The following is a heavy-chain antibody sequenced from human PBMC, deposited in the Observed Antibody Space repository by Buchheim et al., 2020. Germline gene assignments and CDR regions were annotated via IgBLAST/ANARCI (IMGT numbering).Heavy chain of an antibody. CDR1: GGSFSGYY. D-gene: IGHD1-26*01. CDR2: INHSGST. CDR3: ARVRSGGHGYFDY. Sequence: QVQLQQWGAGLLKPSETLSLTCAVYGGSFSGYYWSWIRQPPGKGLEWIGEINHSGSTNYNPSLKSRVTISVDTSKNQFSLKLNSVTAADTAVYYCARVRSGGHGYFDYWGQGTL. J-gene: IGHJ4*02. V-gene: IGHV4-34*01.